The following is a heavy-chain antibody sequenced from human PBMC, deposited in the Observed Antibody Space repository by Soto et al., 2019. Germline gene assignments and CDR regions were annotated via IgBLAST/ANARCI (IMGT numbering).Heavy chain of an antibody. Sequence: PSETLSLTCAVSGGSISSYYWTWIRQPPGKGLEWIGYIDYSGNTNYNPSLKSRVTISVDTSKNQFSLKLASVTAADTAVYYCAREGGGYLFDYWGQGTLVTAPQ. V-gene: IGHV4-59*01. J-gene: IGHJ4*02. CDR1: GGSISSYY. CDR2: IDYSGNT. D-gene: IGHD3-22*01. CDR3: AREGGGYLFDY.